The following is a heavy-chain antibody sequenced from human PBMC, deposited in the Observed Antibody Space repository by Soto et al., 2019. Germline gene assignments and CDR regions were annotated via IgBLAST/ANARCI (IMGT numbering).Heavy chain of an antibody. CDR2: IYSSGHT. V-gene: IGHV4-4*07. D-gene: IGHD6-19*01. Sequence: PXETLSLTCTVAGYSFNNFYWSWIRQPAGKGLEWIGRIYSSGHTDYNPSLRSRVTVSVDTSKNHFSLRLSSVTAADTAVYFCAREAAVAVGDGYWCDHWGQGTLVTVSS. CDR1: GYSFNNFY. J-gene: IGHJ5*02. CDR3: AREAAVAVGDGYWCDH.